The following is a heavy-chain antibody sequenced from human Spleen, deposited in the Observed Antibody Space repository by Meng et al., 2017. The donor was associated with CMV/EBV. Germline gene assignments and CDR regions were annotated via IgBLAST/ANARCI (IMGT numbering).Heavy chain of an antibody. CDR1: GYTFTGYY. Sequence: ASVKVSCKASGYTFTGYYMHWVRQAPGQGLEWMGWINPNSGGTNYAQKFQGRVTMTRDTSISTAYMELSRLRSYDTAVYYCARTGRKLLNYYYYYGMDVWGQGTTVTVSS. V-gene: IGHV1-2*02. D-gene: IGHD2-15*01. CDR2: INPNSGGT. J-gene: IGHJ6*02. CDR3: ARTGRKLLNYYYYYGMDV.